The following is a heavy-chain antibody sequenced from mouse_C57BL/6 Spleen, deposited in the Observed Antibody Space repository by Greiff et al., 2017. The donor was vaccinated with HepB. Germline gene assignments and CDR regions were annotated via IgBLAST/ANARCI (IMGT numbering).Heavy chain of an antibody. J-gene: IGHJ2*01. CDR3: ARGGTAQAYYFDY. CDR2: INPNNGGT. D-gene: IGHD3-2*02. V-gene: IGHV1-18*01. Sequence: EVKLMESGPELVKPGASVKIPCKASGYTFTDYNMDWVKQSHGKSLEWIGDINPNNGGTIYNQKFKGKATLTVDKSSSTAYMELRSLTSEDTAVYYCARGGTAQAYYFDYWGQGTTLTVSS. CDR1: GYTFTDYN.